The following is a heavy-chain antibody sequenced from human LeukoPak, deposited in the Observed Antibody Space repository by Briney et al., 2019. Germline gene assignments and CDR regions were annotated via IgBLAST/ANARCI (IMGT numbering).Heavy chain of an antibody. D-gene: IGHD3-10*01. CDR3: ARDMVRGVIGAFDI. V-gene: IGHV3-53*01. CDR1: GFPVSSNY. Sequence: GGSLRLSCAASGFPVSSNYMSWVRQAPGKGLECVSVIYSGGSTYYADSVKGRFTISRDNSKNTLYFQMNSLRAEDTAVYYCARDMVRGVIGAFDIWGQGTMVTVSS. J-gene: IGHJ3*02. CDR2: IYSGGST.